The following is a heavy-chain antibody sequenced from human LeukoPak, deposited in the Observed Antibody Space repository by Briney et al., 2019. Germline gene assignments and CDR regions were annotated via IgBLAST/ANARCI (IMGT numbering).Heavy chain of an antibody. CDR2: IRQDGSEQ. V-gene: IGHV3-7*01. CDR1: GFTFSDAW. D-gene: IGHD2/OR15-2a*01. J-gene: IGHJ6*03. Sequence: GGSLRLSCAASGFTFSDAWMSWVRRAPGKGLEWVANIRQDGSEQYYVDSVKGRFTISRDNAKHSLFLQMNSLRAEDTAVYYCARVAVIYYYYMEVWGKGTTVTVSS. CDR3: ARVAVIYYYYMEV.